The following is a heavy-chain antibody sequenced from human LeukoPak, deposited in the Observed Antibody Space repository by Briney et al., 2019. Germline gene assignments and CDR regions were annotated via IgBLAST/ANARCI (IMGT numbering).Heavy chain of an antibody. V-gene: IGHV3-30*02. Sequence: GGSLRLSCAASGFTFSSYGMHWVRQAPGKGLEGVAFIRYDGSRKYYADSVKGRFTISRDNCKNTLSLQMNSLRAEDTAVYYCAKDADYDRSGYLDYWGQGTLVTVSS. CDR2: IRYDGSRK. CDR3: AKDADYDRSGYLDY. CDR1: GFTFSSYG. J-gene: IGHJ4*02. D-gene: IGHD3-22*01.